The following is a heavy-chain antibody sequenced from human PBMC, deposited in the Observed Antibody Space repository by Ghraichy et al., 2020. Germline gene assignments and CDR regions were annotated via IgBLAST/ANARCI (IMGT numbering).Heavy chain of an antibody. D-gene: IGHD6-19*01. J-gene: IGHJ4*02. CDR1: GFTVSSNY. CDR2: IYSGGST. CDR3: ARGHSGSGWPNFDY. Sequence: GGSLRLSCAASGFTVSSNYMNWVRQAPGKGLEWVSVIYSGGSTYYADSVKGRFTISRDNSKNTLYLQMNSLRAEDTAVYYCARGHSGSGWPNFDYWGQGTLVTVSS. V-gene: IGHV3-53*01.